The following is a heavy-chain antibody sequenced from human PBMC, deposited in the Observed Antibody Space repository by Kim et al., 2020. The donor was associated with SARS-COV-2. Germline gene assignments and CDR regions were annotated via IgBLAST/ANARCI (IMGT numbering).Heavy chain of an antibody. Sequence: ASVKVSCKASGYTFTSYDINWVRQATGQGLEWMGWMNPNSGNTGYAQKFQGRVTMTRNTSISTAYMELSSLRSEDTAVYYCARGGEGGGDWPWWFDPWGQGTLVTVSS. CDR2: MNPNSGNT. CDR1: GYTFTSYD. J-gene: IGHJ5*02. V-gene: IGHV1-8*01. D-gene: IGHD2-21*02. CDR3: ARGGEGGGDWPWWFDP.